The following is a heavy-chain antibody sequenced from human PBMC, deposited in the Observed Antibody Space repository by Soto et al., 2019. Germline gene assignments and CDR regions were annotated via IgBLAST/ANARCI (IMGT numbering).Heavy chain of an antibody. V-gene: IGHV4-59*11. J-gene: IGHJ6*02. CDR2: VHYSGST. CDR1: GGPISSHY. CDR3: ASSNIAAAGFYYYGMDV. D-gene: IGHD6-13*01. Sequence: SETLSLTCTVSGGPISSHYWSWIRQPPGKRLEWIGYVHYSGSTNYNPSLKSRVTISVDTSKNQFSLKLSSVTAADTAVYYCASSNIAAAGFYYYGMDVWGRGTTVTVSS.